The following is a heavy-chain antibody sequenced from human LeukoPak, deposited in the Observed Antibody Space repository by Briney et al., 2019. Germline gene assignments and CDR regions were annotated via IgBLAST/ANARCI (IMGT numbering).Heavy chain of an antibody. CDR2: IHTSGST. CDR3: ARDRTTVTTHGVFDI. J-gene: IGHJ3*02. Sequence: SKTLSLTCTVSGVSISSYFWSWIRQPAGKGLEWIGRIHTSGSTNYNPSLKSRVTMSVDTSKNQFSLKLSSVTAADTAVYYCARDRTTVTTHGVFDIWGQGTMVTVSS. V-gene: IGHV4-4*07. CDR1: GVSISSYF. D-gene: IGHD4-17*01.